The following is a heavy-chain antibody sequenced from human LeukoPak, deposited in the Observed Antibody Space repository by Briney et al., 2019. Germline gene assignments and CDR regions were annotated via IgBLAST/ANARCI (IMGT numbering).Heavy chain of an antibody. CDR1: GFTFKTYW. Sequence: GGSLRLSCAASGFTFKTYWMIWVRRPPGKGLEWVANINQDGSEKYYVDSVKGRFTVSRDNAKNSLYLQLSSLRAEDTAVYYCGTRAYWGQGTLVTVSS. J-gene: IGHJ4*02. CDR3: GTRAY. CDR2: INQDGSEK. V-gene: IGHV3-7*01.